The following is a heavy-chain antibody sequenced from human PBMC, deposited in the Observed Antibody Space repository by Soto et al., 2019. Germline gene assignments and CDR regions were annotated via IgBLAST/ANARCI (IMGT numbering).Heavy chain of an antibody. D-gene: IGHD3-16*01. J-gene: IGHJ4*02. CDR3: ARAKVVGATWN. CDR1: GYTFTSYD. V-gene: IGHV1-8*01. CDR2: MNTNSGKT. Sequence: QVQLVQSGAEVKKPGASVKVSCKASGYTFTSYDINWVRHATGQGLEWMGWMNTNSGKTVYAQKFQGGVTMTRNTPTTAAYMELSTPRSEDTAVYYLARAKVVGATWNWGLGDLVTVSS.